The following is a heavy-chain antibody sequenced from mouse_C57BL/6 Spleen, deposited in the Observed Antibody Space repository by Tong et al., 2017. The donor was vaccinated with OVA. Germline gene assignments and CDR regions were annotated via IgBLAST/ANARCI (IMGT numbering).Heavy chain of an antibody. D-gene: IGHD2-10*02. CDR1: GYTFTNYW. J-gene: IGHJ3*01. Sequence: VQLQESGAELVRPGTSVKISCKASGYTFTNYWLGWVKQRPGHGLEWIGDIYPGGGYTDYNEKFKGKATLTADTSSCTAYMQVSSRTSEDSAVYFCARGYGNYAWFAYWGQGTLVTVSA. CDR3: ARGYGNYAWFAY. CDR2: IYPGGGYT. V-gene: IGHV1-63*02.